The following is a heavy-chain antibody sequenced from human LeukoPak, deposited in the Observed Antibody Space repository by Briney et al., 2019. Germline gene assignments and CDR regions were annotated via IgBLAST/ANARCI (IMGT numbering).Heavy chain of an antibody. CDR3: ARPQKGYCLSPQFDY. Sequence: GGSLRLSCSASGLTFSTYAMHWLRQAPGKGLEWVAVTSHDGSKKNYADSVKGRFTISRDNSKNTLFLQMNSLRAEDTAVYYCARPQKGYCLSPQFDYGGQGTLVTVPS. J-gene: IGHJ4*02. CDR1: GLTFSTYA. CDR2: TSHDGSKK. V-gene: IGHV3-30*01. D-gene: IGHD3-22*01.